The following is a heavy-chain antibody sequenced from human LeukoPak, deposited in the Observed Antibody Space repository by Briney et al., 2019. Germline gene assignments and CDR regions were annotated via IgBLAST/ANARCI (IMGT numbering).Heavy chain of an antibody. J-gene: IGHJ3*02. CDR2: ISSSSSYI. D-gene: IGHD3-9*01. Sequence: GGSLRLSCAASGFTFSSYSMNWVRQAPGKGLEWVSSISSSSSYIYYADSVKGRFTISRDNAKNSLYLQMNSLRAEDTAVYYCARAGRYFDWLLHDAFDIWGQGTMVTVSS. CDR1: GFTFSSYS. V-gene: IGHV3-21*01. CDR3: ARAGRYFDWLLHDAFDI.